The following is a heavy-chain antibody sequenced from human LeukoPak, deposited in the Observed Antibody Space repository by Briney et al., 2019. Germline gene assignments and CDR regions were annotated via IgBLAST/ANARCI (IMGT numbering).Heavy chain of an antibody. CDR3: ARGLRGVIGY. V-gene: IGHV4-59*01. J-gene: IGHJ4*02. CDR1: GGSISSYY. Sequence: PSETLSLTCTVSGGSISSYYWSWLRQPPGKGLEWIGYIYYSGSTNYNPSPKSRVTISVDTSKNQFSLKLSSVTAADTAVYYCARGLRGVIGYWGQGTLVTVSS. D-gene: IGHD3-10*01. CDR2: IYYSGST.